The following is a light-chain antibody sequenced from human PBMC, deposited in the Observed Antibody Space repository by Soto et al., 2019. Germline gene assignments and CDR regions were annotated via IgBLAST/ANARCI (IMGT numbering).Light chain of an antibody. Sequence: EIVLTQSPATLSLSPGERATLSCRASQSVSSYLAWYPQKTGQAPRLLIYDASNRATGIPARFSGGGSGTDFSLTISSLEPEDFAVYYCQQRFNWPRFSFGQGTKLEIK. V-gene: IGKV3-11*01. CDR1: QSVSSY. J-gene: IGKJ2*01. CDR3: QQRFNWPRFS. CDR2: DAS.